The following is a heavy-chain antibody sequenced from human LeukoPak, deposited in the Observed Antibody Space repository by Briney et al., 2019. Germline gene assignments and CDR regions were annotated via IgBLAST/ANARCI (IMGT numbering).Heavy chain of an antibody. CDR1: GGSISRGGYY. D-gene: IGHD4-17*01. CDR3: ASTITVTTDY. Sequence: SQTLSLTCTVSGGSISRGGYYWSWIRQPPGKGLEWIGYIYHSGGTYYNPSLKSRVTISVDTSKNQFSLKLTSVTAADTAVYYCASTITVTTDYWGQGTLVTVSS. V-gene: IGHV4-30-2*01. J-gene: IGHJ4*02. CDR2: IYHSGGT.